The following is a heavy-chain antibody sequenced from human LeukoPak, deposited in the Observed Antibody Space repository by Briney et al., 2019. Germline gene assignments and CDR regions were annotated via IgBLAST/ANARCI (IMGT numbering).Heavy chain of an antibody. Sequence: ASVKVSCKASGYTFTGYYMHWVRQAPGQRLEWMGWINAGNGNTKYSQKFQGRVTIIRDTSASTAYMELSSLRSEDTAVYYCAGEGGSYPLIYFQHWGQGTLVTVSS. CDR3: AGEGGSYPLIYFQH. CDR2: INAGNGNT. J-gene: IGHJ1*01. V-gene: IGHV1-3*01. D-gene: IGHD1-26*01. CDR1: GYTFTGYY.